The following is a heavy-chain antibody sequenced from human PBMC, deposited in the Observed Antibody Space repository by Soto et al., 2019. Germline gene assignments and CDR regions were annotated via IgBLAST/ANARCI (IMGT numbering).Heavy chain of an antibody. CDR3: TKYRRTDAEGYSFDY. Sequence: SETLSLTCTVSGGSISSYYWSWVRQPPGKGLEWIGYMYYSGSTNYNPSLKSRVTMSVDSAKNQFSLQLSSVTAADTAVYFCTKYRRTDAEGYSFDYWGQGALVTVSS. J-gene: IGHJ4*02. V-gene: IGHV4-59*01. CDR1: GGSISSYY. D-gene: IGHD2-15*01. CDR2: MYYSGST.